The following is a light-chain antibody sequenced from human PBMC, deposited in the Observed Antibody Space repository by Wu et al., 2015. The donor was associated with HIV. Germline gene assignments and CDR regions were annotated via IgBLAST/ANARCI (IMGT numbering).Light chain of an antibody. CDR2: GAS. CDR3: QQYNNWPPWT. Sequence: EIVLTRSPDTLSLSPGEGATLSCRASQSVSSNLAWYQQKPGQAPRLLIYGASTRATGIPARFSGSGSGTEFTLTISSLQSEDFAVYYCQQYNNWPPWTFGQGTKVEIK. J-gene: IGKJ1*01. V-gene: IGKV3-15*01. CDR1: QSVSSN.